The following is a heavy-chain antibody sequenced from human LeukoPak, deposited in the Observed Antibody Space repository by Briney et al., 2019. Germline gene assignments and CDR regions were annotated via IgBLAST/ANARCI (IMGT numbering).Heavy chain of an antibody. CDR3: ASGTTDIVVVPATLRNYYFDY. CDR2: IYYSGST. D-gene: IGHD2-2*01. V-gene: IGHV4-59*01. CDR1: GGSISSYY. J-gene: IGHJ4*02. Sequence: SETLSLTCTVSGGSISSYYWSWIRQPPGKGLEWIGYIYYSGSTNYNPSLKSRVTISVDTSKNQFSLKLSSVTAADTAVYYCASGTTDIVVVPATLRNYYFDYWGQGTLVTVSS.